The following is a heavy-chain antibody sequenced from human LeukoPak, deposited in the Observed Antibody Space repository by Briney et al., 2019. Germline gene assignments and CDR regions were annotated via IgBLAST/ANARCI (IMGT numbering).Heavy chain of an antibody. D-gene: IGHD2-2*01. Sequence: GRSLRLSCAASGFTFSTYGMHWVRQAPGKGLEWVALITTDGNSKYYGDSVKGRFTISRDNSKNTLFLQMNSLTTEDTAVYYTARVLGVCRSTTCYLAFAPWAQEPRVTVPS. CDR1: GFTFSTYG. CDR3: ARVLGVCRSTTCYLAFAP. V-gene: IGHV3-30*03. CDR2: ITTDGNSK. J-gene: IGHJ5*02.